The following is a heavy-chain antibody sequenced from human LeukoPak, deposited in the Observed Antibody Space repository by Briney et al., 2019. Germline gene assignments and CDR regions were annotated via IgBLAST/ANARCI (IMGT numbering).Heavy chain of an antibody. CDR1: GYAFTTYY. Sequence: ASVKVSCKASGYAFTTYYIHFVRLAPGQGLEWMGVINPSGGSTRYVQKFQDTVTMTRDMSTTTVYMELSSLRSEDTAIYHCAREGVTGSYLEYWGQGSLVTVSS. V-gene: IGHV1-46*01. CDR3: AREGVTGSYLEY. CDR2: INPSGGST. D-gene: IGHD7-27*01. J-gene: IGHJ4*02.